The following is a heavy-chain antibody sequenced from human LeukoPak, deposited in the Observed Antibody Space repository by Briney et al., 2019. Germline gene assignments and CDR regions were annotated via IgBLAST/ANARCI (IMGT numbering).Heavy chain of an antibody. Sequence: GGSLRLSCAASGFRFNTYWMSWVRQAPGKGLEWVANIKQDGNEKYYADSVKGRFTISRDNAKNSLYLQMNSLRAEDTAVYYCARDYYGSGSFFDYWGQGTLVTVSS. CDR1: GFRFNTYW. V-gene: IGHV3-7*01. J-gene: IGHJ4*02. CDR2: IKQDGNEK. D-gene: IGHD3-10*01. CDR3: ARDYYGSGSFFDY.